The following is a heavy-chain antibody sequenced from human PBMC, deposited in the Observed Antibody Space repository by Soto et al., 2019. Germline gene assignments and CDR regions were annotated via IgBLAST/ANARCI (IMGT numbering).Heavy chain of an antibody. V-gene: IGHV3-48*02. J-gene: IGHJ3*02. CDR1: GFTFSSYS. D-gene: IGHD3-22*01. Sequence: EVQLVESGGGLVQPGGSLRLSCAASGFTFSSYSMNWVRQAPGKGLEWVSYISSSSSTIYYADSVKGRFTISRDNAKNSLYLQMNSLRDEDTAVYYCATIRDYYDSSGYSDAFDIWGQGTMVTVSS. CDR2: ISSSSSTI. CDR3: ATIRDYYDSSGYSDAFDI.